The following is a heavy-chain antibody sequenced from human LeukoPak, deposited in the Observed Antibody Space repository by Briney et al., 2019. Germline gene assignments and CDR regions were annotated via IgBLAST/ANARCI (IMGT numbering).Heavy chain of an antibody. D-gene: IGHD3-16*01. CDR2: IYYSGST. CDR3: ARGGRWFDP. Sequence: RASETLSLTCTVSGGSISSYYWSWIRQPPVKGLEWIGYIYYSGSTNYNPSLKSRVTISVDTSKNQFSLKLSSVTAADTAVYYCARGGRWFDPWGQGTLVTVSS. CDR1: GGSISSYY. V-gene: IGHV4-59*01. J-gene: IGHJ5*02.